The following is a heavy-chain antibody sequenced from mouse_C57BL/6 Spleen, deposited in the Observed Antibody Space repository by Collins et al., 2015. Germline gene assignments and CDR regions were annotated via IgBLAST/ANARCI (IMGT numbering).Heavy chain of an antibody. CDR3: AREDFISLFDY. V-gene: IGHV1-64*01. D-gene: IGHD1-1*01. CDR2: IHPNSGST. J-gene: IGHJ2*01. CDR1: GYTFTSYW. Sequence: QVQLQQPGAELVKPGASVKLSCKASGYTFTSYWMHWVKQRPGQGLEWIGMIHPNSGSTNYNEKFKSKATLTVDKSSSTAYMQLSSLTSEDSAAYYCAREDFISLFDYWGQGTTLTVSS.